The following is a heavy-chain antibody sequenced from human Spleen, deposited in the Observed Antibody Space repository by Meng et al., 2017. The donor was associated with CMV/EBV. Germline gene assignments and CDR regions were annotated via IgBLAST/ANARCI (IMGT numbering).Heavy chain of an antibody. CDR2: INPSGGST. CDR1: FTSYY. V-gene: IGHV1-46*01. Sequence: FTSYYVHWVRQAPGQGLEWIGMINPSGGSTSYAQKFQGRVTMTRDTSTSTVYMELSSLRSEDTAVYYCARGSIFYGSGITIFGVVGGYWGQGTLVTVSS. CDR3: ARGSIFYGSGITIFGVVGGY. J-gene: IGHJ4*02. D-gene: IGHD3-3*01.